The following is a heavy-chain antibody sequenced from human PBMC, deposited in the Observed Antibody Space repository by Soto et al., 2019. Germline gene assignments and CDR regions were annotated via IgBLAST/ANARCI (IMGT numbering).Heavy chain of an antibody. CDR2: TYYRSRFFS. V-gene: IGHV6-1*01. CDR1: GDSVSSYIAA. D-gene: IGHD3-3*01. CDR3: TRRFGVVIMSFDY. Sequence: SQTLSLTCAISGDSVSSYIAAWNWIRQSPSGGLDWLGRTYYRSRFFSDYAESVKSRIIINPDTSKNQFSLQLKSVTPEDTAVYYCTRRFGVVIMSFDYWGQGTLVTVSS. J-gene: IGHJ4*02.